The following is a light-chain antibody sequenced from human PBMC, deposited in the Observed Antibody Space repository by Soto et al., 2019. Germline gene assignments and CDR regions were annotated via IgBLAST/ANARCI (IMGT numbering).Light chain of an antibody. Sequence: IVVKQTAGAVSLNKGERATLSCRASQSVSSYLAWYQQKPGQAPRLLIYDASTRATGIPDRSSGSGSGTDSTPTISRLEPEDFAVYYCQQYGSSPWPFGQGTIADIK. CDR3: QQYGSSPWP. J-gene: IGKJ1*01. CDR1: QSVSSY. V-gene: IGKV3-20*01. CDR2: DAS.